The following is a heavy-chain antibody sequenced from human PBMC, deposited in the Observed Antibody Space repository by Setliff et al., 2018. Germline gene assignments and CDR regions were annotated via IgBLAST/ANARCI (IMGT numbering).Heavy chain of an antibody. CDR3: ARDRTAYSYGLDV. J-gene: IGHJ6*02. V-gene: IGHV4-59*01. D-gene: IGHD5-18*01. CDR2: IYHNGNT. CDR1: GESFSNNY. Sequence: ASETLSLTCSVYGESFSNNYWSWIRQPPGKGLEWIGYIYHNGNTNFNPSLKTRVNMSVDTSKNQIALNLKSVTAADTAVYYCARDRTAYSYGLDVWGQGTTVTVS.